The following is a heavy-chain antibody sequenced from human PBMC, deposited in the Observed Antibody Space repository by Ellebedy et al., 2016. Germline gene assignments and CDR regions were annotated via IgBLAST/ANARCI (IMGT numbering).Heavy chain of an antibody. V-gene: IGHV4-39*07. J-gene: IGHJ4*02. CDR1: GGSISSTDHY. CDR3: ARAGRSGWRASFIEY. D-gene: IGHD6-19*01. Sequence: SETLSLXXTVSGGSISSTDHYSGWIRQPPGKGLEWLGTITYRGHTFYNSSLKGRVTISVDTSRNQFSLKLRSVIAADTAVYYCARAGRSGWRASFIEYWGQGTLVTVSS. CDR2: ITYRGHT.